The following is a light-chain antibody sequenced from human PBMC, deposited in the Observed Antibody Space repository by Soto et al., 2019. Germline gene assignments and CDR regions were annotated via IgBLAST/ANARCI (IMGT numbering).Light chain of an antibody. CDR2: GAS. J-gene: IGKJ1*01. Sequence: EIVMTQSPATLSVSPGERATLSCRASQSVSSDLAWYHQKPGQAPRLLIYGASTRATGIPARFSGSGSGTEFTLTINSLQSEDFAFYYCQQYNNWPRTVGQGTKVDIK. V-gene: IGKV3-15*01. CDR1: QSVSSD. CDR3: QQYNNWPRT.